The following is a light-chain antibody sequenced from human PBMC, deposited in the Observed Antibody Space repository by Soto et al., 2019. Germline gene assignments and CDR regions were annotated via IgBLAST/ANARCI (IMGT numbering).Light chain of an antibody. CDR1: QSVSSSY. CDR2: GAS. Sequence: EVKLTQSPGTLSLSPGERATLSCRASQSVSSSYLAWYQQKPGQAPRLLIFGASTRATGIPDRFSGSGAGAYFNLTISRLEPADFGVYYCQQYGSSHTFGQGRRLEIK. J-gene: IGKJ5*01. CDR3: QQYGSSHT. V-gene: IGKV3-20*01.